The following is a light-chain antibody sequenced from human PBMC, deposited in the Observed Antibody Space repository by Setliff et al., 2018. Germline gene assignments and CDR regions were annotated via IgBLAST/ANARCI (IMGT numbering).Light chain of an antibody. CDR1: SSDVGGYNL. CDR2: DVS. Sequence: QSALTQPASVSGSPGQSITISCTGTSSDVGGYNLVSWYQQQPGKVPRLMIYDVSNRPSGVSNRFSGSKIGNTASLTISGLQTEDEADYYCCSFTSSSTLPYVFGTGTKVTVL. J-gene: IGLJ1*01. CDR3: CSFTSSSTLPYV. V-gene: IGLV2-14*03.